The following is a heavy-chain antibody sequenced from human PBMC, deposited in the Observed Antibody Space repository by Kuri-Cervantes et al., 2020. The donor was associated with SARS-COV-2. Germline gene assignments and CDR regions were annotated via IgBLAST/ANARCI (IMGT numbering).Heavy chain of an antibody. Sequence: ASVKVSCKASGYTFTSYYMHWVRQAPGQGLEWMGIINPSGGSTSYAQKFQGRVTMTRDTSKNQFSLKLSSVTAADTAVYYCARLTSADWVITIADWYFDLWGRGTLVTVSS. J-gene: IGHJ2*01. CDR1: GYTFTSYY. V-gene: IGHV1-46*01. D-gene: IGHD3-22*01. CDR2: INPSGGST. CDR3: ARLTSADWVITIADWYFDL.